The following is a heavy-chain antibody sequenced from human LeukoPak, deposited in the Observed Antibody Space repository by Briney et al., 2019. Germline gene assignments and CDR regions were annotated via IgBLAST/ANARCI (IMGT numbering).Heavy chain of an antibody. CDR1: GYTLTELS. Sequence: ASVKVSCKVSGYTLTELSMHWVRQAPGKGLEWMGGFDPEDGETIYAQKFQGRVTMTEDTSTDTAYMELSSLRSEDTAVYYCATEGALQDTAMAYRGHSYGRDFDLWGRGTLVTVSS. V-gene: IGHV1-24*01. D-gene: IGHD5-18*01. CDR2: FDPEDGET. J-gene: IGHJ2*01. CDR3: ATEGALQDTAMAYRGHSYGRDFDL.